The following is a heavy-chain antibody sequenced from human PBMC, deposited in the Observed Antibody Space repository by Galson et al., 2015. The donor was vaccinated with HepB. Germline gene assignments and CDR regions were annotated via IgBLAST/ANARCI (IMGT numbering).Heavy chain of an antibody. Sequence: SLRLSCAASGFTFSDYYMSWIRQAPGKGMEWISYITSSGSYTNYADSVQGRFTISRDNAKNSLYLQMNSRRAEDTAVYFCSSAPNYDLLSGYLDYWGQGTLVTVSS. CDR2: ITSSGSYT. CDR1: GFTFSDYY. CDR3: SSAPNYDLLSGYLDY. J-gene: IGHJ4*02. D-gene: IGHD3-9*01. V-gene: IGHV3-11*06.